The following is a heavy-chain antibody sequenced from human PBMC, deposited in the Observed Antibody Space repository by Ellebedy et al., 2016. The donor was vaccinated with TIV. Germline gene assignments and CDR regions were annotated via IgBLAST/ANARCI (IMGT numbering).Heavy chain of an antibody. Sequence: PGGSLRLSCAASGFTFSTYWMSWVRQAPGKGLEWVATIHKDGSERYYVDSVKGRFTVSRDNTRDMLFLEMSSLKADDTGIYYCVRGGARSSWYWRLWGQGTLVTVSA. CDR3: VRGGARSSWYWRL. J-gene: IGHJ4*02. V-gene: IGHV3-7*03. CDR2: IHKDGSER. D-gene: IGHD6-13*01. CDR1: GFTFSTYW.